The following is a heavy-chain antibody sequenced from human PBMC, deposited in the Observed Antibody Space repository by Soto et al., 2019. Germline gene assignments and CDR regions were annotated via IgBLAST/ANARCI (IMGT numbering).Heavy chain of an antibody. V-gene: IGHV1-3*01. D-gene: IGHD3-10*02. CDR2: INAGTGNT. CDR1: GYSFTAFP. J-gene: IGHJ5*02. CDR3: ATDARYVAESNRFCP. Sequence: QAQLVQSGAEVKKPGASVKVSCKASGYSFTAFPLHWVRQAPGQSLEWLGWINAGTGNTRYSQQFVARVSIRRDTSGSLTYLKGSSLTSEDTAVYNCATDARYVAESNRFCPWGQGTLVIFSS.